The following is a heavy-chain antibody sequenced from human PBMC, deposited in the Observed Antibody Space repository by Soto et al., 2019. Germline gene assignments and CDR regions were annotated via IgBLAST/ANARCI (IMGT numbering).Heavy chain of an antibody. J-gene: IGHJ5*02. Sequence: PSETLSLTCAVSGGSISSGGYSWSWIRQHPGKGLEWIGYIYYSGSTYYNPSLKSRVTISVGTSKNQFSLKLSSVTAADTAVYYCARDLGYCSGGTCEHWFDPWGQGTSVTVSS. CDR2: IYYSGST. D-gene: IGHD2-15*01. CDR3: ARDLGYCSGGTCEHWFDP. V-gene: IGHV4-31*11. CDR1: GGSISSGGYS.